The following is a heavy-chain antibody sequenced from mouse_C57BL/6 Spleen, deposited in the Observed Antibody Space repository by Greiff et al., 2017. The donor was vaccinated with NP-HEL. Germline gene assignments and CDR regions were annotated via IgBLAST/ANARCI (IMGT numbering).Heavy chain of an antibody. CDR2: IYPRSGNT. J-gene: IGHJ4*01. Sequence: VQLQQSGAELARPGASVKLSCKASGYTFTSYGISWVKQRTGQGLEWIGEIYPRSGNTYYNEKFKGKATLTADKSSSTAYMELRSLTSEDSAVYFCARGFTTVVGYAMDYWGQGTSVTVSS. D-gene: IGHD1-1*01. CDR3: ARGFTTVVGYAMDY. V-gene: IGHV1-81*01. CDR1: GYTFTSYG.